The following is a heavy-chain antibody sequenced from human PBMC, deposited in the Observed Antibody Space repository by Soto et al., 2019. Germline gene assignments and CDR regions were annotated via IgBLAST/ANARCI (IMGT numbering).Heavy chain of an antibody. Sequence: EVQLVESGGGLVQPGGSLRLSCAASGFTFSSYGMNWVRQAPGKGLAWVSYISSGRPTIQYADSVKGRFTISRDNAKNSLYLQMNSLRDEDTAVYYCVRGGAARPAYWGQGTLVTVSS. CDR2: ISSGRPTI. J-gene: IGHJ4*02. D-gene: IGHD6-6*01. V-gene: IGHV3-48*02. CDR3: VRGGAARPAY. CDR1: GFTFSSYG.